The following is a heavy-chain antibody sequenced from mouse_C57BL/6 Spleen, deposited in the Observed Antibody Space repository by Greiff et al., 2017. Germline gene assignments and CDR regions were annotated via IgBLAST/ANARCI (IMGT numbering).Heavy chain of an antibody. D-gene: IGHD1-1*01. Sequence: QVQLQQPGAELVKPGASVKLSCKASGYTFTSYWMHWVKQRPGQGLEWIGMIHPNSGSTNYNEKFKSKATLTVDKSSSTAYMQLSSLTSEDSAVYYCARLSITTVVARYYFDYGGQGTTLTVSS. J-gene: IGHJ2*01. CDR3: ARLSITTVVARYYFDY. V-gene: IGHV1-64*01. CDR2: IHPNSGST. CDR1: GYTFTSYW.